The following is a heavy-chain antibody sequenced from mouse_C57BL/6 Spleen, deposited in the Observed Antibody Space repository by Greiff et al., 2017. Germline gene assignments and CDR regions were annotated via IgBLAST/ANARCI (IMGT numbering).Heavy chain of an antibody. CDR3: ARGTVVATGFDY. V-gene: IGHV1-76*01. CDR2: IYPGSGNT. CDR1: GYTFTDYY. Sequence: VKLVESGAELVRPGASVKLSCKASGYTFTDYYINWVKQRPGQGLEWIARIYPGSGNTYYNEKFKGKATLTAEKSSSTAYMQLSSLTSEDSAVYFCARGTVVATGFDYWGQGTTLTVSS. D-gene: IGHD1-1*01. J-gene: IGHJ2*01.